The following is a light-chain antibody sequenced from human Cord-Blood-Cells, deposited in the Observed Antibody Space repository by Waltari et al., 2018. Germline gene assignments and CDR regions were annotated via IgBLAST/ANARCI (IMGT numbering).Light chain of an antibody. V-gene: IGKV3-11*01. CDR3: QQRSNWPRT. Sequence: EIVLTQSPATLSLSPGERATLSCRAGQSVSSYLAWYQQKPGQAPRLLIDDASNRATGIPARCSGSGTGTDFTLTISSREPGDFAVYYCQQRSNWPRTFGQGTKVEIK. J-gene: IGKJ1*01. CDR1: QSVSSY. CDR2: DAS.